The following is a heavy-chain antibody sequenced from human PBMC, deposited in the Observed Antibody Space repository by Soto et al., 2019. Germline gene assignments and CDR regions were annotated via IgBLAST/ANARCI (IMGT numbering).Heavy chain of an antibody. J-gene: IGHJ5*02. CDR1: GYTFTSYG. D-gene: IGHD6-19*01. Sequence: ASVKVSCKASGYTFTSYGISWVRQASGQGLECIGWISAYNGNTNYAQKLQGRVTMTTDTSTSTAYMELRSLRSDDTAVYYCARVYSSGWYDWFDPWGQGTLVTVSS. V-gene: IGHV1-18*01. CDR2: ISAYNGNT. CDR3: ARVYSSGWYDWFDP.